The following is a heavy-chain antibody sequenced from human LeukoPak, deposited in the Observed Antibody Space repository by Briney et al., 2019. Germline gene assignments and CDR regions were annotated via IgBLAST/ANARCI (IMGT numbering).Heavy chain of an antibody. Sequence: KPGGSLRLSCAASGFTFSTYTMNWVRQAPGKGLEWVSFISTSSSYIYYADSVKGRFTFSRDNAKNSLYLQMNSLRAEDTAVYYCARAGDGYNSPTDYWGQGTLVTVSS. V-gene: IGHV3-21*01. CDR2: ISTSSSYI. D-gene: IGHD5-24*01. CDR1: GFTFSTYT. J-gene: IGHJ4*02. CDR3: ARAGDGYNSPTDY.